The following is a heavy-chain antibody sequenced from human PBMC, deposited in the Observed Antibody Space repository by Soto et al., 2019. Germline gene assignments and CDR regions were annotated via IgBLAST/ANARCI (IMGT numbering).Heavy chain of an antibody. J-gene: IGHJ6*02. CDR1: GGSISSGDYY. V-gene: IGHV4-30-4*01. D-gene: IGHD2-15*01. CDR3: ARHLTYCSAGSCYSDFPYYVMDV. Sequence: SETLSLTCTVSGGSISSGDYYWSWIRQPPGKGLEWIGYIYYSGSTYYNPSLKSRVTISVDTSKNQFSLKLSSVTAADTAVYYCARHLTYCSAGSCYSDFPYYVMDVWGQGTTVTVSS. CDR2: IYYSGST.